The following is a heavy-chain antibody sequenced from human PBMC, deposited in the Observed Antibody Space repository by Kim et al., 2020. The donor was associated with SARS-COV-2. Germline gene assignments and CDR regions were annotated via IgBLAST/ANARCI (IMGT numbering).Heavy chain of an antibody. V-gene: IGHV3-30*18. J-gene: IGHJ6*02. CDR1: GFTFSSYG. CDR2: ISSNGSNK. Sequence: GGSLRLSCAASGFTFSSYGMHWVRQAPGKGLEWVSDISSNGSNKYYADSVKGRFTISRDNSKNTLYLQMYSLRAEDTAVYYCAKDFVVVRAAILYYGMYVWGQGTTVTVSS. CDR3: AKDFVVVRAAILYYGMYV. D-gene: IGHD2-2*01.